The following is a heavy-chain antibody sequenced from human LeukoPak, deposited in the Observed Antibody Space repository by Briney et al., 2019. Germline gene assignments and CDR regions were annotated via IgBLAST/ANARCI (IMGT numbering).Heavy chain of an antibody. Sequence: ASVKVSCKASGYTFTGYYIHWVRQAPGQGLEWMGWINPNSGGTNYAQKFQGRVTMTRDTSISTAYMELSRLRSDDTAVYYCARDPTGYSSGWGDKGLDYWGQGTLVTVSS. V-gene: IGHV1-2*02. J-gene: IGHJ4*02. D-gene: IGHD6-19*01. CDR3: ARDPTGYSSGWGDKGLDY. CDR1: GYTFTGYY. CDR2: INPNSGGT.